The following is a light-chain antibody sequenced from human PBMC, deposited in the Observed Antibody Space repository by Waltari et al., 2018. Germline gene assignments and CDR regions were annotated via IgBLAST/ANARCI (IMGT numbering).Light chain of an antibody. J-gene: IGLJ3*02. CDR2: DNT. CDR3: QSYDSSLTGSWV. CDR1: GSNIGAGYD. V-gene: IGLV1-40*01. Sequence: QSVLTQPPSVSAAPGQRVTISCTGSGSNIGAGYDVHWYQQHPGTAPKLLIKDNTNRPSGVPDRFSGSSSGTSASLAITGLQPEDEADYYCQSYDSSLTGSWVFGGGTRLTVL.